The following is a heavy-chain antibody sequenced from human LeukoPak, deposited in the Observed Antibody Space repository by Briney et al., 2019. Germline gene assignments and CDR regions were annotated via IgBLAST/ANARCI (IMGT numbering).Heavy chain of an antibody. CDR1: GFTFSRYS. CDR2: ISSSSSTI. Sequence: GGSLTLSCAPSGFTFSRYSMNWVRQAPGKGLEWVSYISSSSSTIYDAESVKGRFTISRDNAKESLYLQMNSLRTEDTAVYYCARVSGSSSPIDYWGQGTLVTVSS. J-gene: IGHJ4*02. CDR3: ARVSGSSSPIDY. V-gene: IGHV3-48*04. D-gene: IGHD6-6*01.